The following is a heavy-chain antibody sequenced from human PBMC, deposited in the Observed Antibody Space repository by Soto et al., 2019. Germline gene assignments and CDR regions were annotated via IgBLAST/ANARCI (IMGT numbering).Heavy chain of an antibody. CDR2: IYHSGST. V-gene: IGHV4-4*02. J-gene: IGHJ4*02. Sequence: QVQLQESGPGLVNPSVTLSLTCAVSGGSISSDNWWSWVRQPPGKGLEWIGDIYHSGSTNYDSSLRGRVPISIDKSKNQFSLKLNSVTAADTAVYYCAGTIHYWGQGTLVTVSS. D-gene: IGHD2-8*01. CDR1: GGSISSDNW. CDR3: AGTIHY.